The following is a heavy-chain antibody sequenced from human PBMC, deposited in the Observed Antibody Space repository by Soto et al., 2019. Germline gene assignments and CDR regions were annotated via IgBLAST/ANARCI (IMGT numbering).Heavy chain of an antibody. CDR3: ARDLDYYYGMDV. V-gene: IGHV1-3*01. CDR2: IDAGNGNT. CDR1: GYTFTSYA. J-gene: IGHJ6*02. Sequence: ASVKVSCKASGYTFTSYALHWVLQAPGQRLEWMGRIDAGNGNTKYSQKFQGRVTITRDTSANTAYMELSSLRSEDTAVYYCARDLDYYYGMDVWGQGTTVTVSS.